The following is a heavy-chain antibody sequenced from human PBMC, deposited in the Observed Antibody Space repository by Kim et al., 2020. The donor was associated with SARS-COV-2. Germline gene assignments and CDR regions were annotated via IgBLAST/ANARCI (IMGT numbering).Heavy chain of an antibody. Sequence: ASVKVSCKASGGTFSSYAISWVRQAPGQGLEWMGGIIPIFGTANYAQKFQGRVTITADESTSTAYMELSSLRSEDTAVYYCAREDIVVVTAIPVVGSSEGNSYYYYGMDVWGQGTTVTVSS. D-gene: IGHD2-21*02. CDR1: GGTFSSYA. V-gene: IGHV1-69*13. CDR3: AREDIVVVTAIPVVGSSEGNSYYYYGMDV. J-gene: IGHJ6*02. CDR2: IIPIFGTA.